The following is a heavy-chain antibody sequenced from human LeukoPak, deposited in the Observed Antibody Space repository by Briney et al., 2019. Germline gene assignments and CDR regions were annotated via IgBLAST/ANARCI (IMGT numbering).Heavy chain of an antibody. CDR3: ASLYGDYFQGYFDY. CDR1: GGSISSSSYY. J-gene: IGHJ4*02. V-gene: IGHV4-39*07. CDR2: IYYSGST. Sequence: SETLSLTCTVSGGSISSSSYYWGWIRQPPGKGLEWIGSIYYSGSTYYNPSLKGRVTISVDTSKNQFSLKLSSVTAADMAVYYCASLYGDYFQGYFDYWGQGTLVTVSS. D-gene: IGHD4-17*01.